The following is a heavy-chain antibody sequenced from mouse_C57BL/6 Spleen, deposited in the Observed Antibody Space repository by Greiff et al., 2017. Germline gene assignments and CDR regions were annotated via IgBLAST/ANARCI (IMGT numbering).Heavy chain of an antibody. CDR1: GYTFTSYT. CDR2: INPSSGYT. D-gene: IGHD4-1*01. J-gene: IGHJ3*01. V-gene: IGHV1-4*01. CDR3: AREGTGTGGVSY. Sequence: QVQLQQSGAELARPGASVKMSCKASGYTFTSYTMHWVKQRPGQGLEWIGYINPSSGYTKYNQKFKDKATLTADKSASTAYMQLSSLTSEDSAGYYCAREGTGTGGVSYWGQGTLVTVSA.